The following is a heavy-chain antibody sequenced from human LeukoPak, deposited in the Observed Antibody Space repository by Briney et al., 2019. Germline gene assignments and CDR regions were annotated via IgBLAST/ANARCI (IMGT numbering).Heavy chain of an antibody. CDR1: GFTFSSYA. CDR3: AKNGRGSGTYYPRTKYYFDY. Sequence: GGSLRLSCAASGFTFSSYAMNWVRLTPGKGLEWVSTFSASGGYTYYADSVKGRFTISRDNPKNMLYLQMNSLRAEDTAVYYCAKNGRGSGTYYPRTKYYFDYWGQGTLVTVSS. D-gene: IGHD3-10*01. CDR2: FSASGGYT. V-gene: IGHV3-23*01. J-gene: IGHJ4*02.